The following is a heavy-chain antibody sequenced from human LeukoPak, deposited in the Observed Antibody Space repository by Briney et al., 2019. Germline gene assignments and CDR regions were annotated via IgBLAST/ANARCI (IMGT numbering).Heavy chain of an antibody. Sequence: GGSLRLSCAASGFTVSSYAMSWVRQAPGKGLEWVSAISGSGGSTYYADSVKGRFTISRDNSKNTLYLQMNSLRAEDTAVYYCAKEGNYYDSSGYYDYWGQGTLVTVSS. CDR3: AKEGNYYDSSGYYDY. V-gene: IGHV3-23*01. CDR1: GFTVSSYA. D-gene: IGHD3-22*01. J-gene: IGHJ4*02. CDR2: ISGSGGST.